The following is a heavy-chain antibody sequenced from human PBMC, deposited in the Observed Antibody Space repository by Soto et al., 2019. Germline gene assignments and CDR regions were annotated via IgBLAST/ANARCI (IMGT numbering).Heavy chain of an antibody. V-gene: IGHV3-7*04. CDR3: ARDGLYCTYANCRGDAYDV. J-gene: IGHJ3*01. CDR2: IKQDGSEK. CDR1: GFTFRTYW. D-gene: IGHD2-8*01. Sequence: EVQLVGSGGGLVQPGGSLRLSYVASGFTFRTYWMTWVRQAPGKGLEWVANIKQDGSEKYYVDSVRGRFAISRDNAKDSLYLQMNSLRVEDTAVYYCARDGLYCTYANCRGDAYDVWDQGTMVTVSS.